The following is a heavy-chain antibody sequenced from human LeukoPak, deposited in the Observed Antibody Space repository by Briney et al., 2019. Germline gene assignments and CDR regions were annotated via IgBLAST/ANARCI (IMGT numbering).Heavy chain of an antibody. Sequence: GGSLTLSCAASGLSGSYALHWVRQAPGKGLEWVALLWYDGDRKYCADSVKGRCTISGDQSKNTLYLQLNCLRVEDTGVYYCARGEIKMLGYNDYYYAMDVWGQGTTVTVSS. CDR1: GLSGSYA. V-gene: IGHV3-33*01. J-gene: IGHJ6*02. CDR2: LWYDGDRK. D-gene: IGHD5-24*01. CDR3: ARGEIKMLGYNDYYYAMDV.